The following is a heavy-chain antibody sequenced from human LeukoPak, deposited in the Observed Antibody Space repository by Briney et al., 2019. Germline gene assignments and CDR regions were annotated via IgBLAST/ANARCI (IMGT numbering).Heavy chain of an antibody. D-gene: IGHD3-22*01. CDR1: GGSISSGGYS. CDR2: IYHSGST. J-gene: IGHJ4*02. V-gene: IGHV4-30-2*01. CDR3: ASYSYYYGSSGYFDY. Sequence: SETLSLTCAVSGGSISSGGYSWSWIRQPPGKGLEWIGYIYHSGSTYYNPSLKSRVTISVDRSKNQFSLKLSSVTAADTAVYYCASYSYYYGSSGYFDYWGQGTLVTVSS.